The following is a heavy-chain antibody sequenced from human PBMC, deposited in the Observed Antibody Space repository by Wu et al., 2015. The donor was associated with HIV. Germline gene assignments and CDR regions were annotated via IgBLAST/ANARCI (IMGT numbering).Heavy chain of an antibody. CDR2: IKPSGGST. CDR3: ARRPPGYSSGDSSPLRIRAYFNY. V-gene: IGHV1-46*02. D-gene: IGHD2-15*01. CDR1: GYIFNRYY. J-gene: IGHJ4*02. Sequence: QVQLVQSGAEVRKPGASVKVSCKASGYIFNRYYIHWVRQAPGQGLEWMGIIKPSGGSTGYAEKFQGRVTMTRDTSTNTVYMELSSLKSEDTAVYYCARRPPGYSSGDSSPLRIRAYFNYVGPGNAWSPSPQ.